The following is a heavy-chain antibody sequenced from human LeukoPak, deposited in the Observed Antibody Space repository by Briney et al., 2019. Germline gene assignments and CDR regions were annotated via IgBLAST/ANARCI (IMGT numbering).Heavy chain of an antibody. CDR1: AGTLDSFA. CDR3: ARDGRGYSFAEYFQY. V-gene: IGHV1-69*05. CDR2: INPIFDTP. D-gene: IGHD5-18*01. Sequence: SVTVSCKAAAGTLDSFAIIWVRQAPGQGLEWMGGINPIFDTPNYAQKFQDRVKITMDESTTTVYMELSSLRFEDTAVYYCARDGRGYSFAEYFQYWGLGTLVTVSS. J-gene: IGHJ1*01.